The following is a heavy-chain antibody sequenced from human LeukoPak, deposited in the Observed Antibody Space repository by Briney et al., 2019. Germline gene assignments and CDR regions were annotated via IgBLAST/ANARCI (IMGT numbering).Heavy chain of an antibody. CDR3: AREGQWLGVFDY. J-gene: IGHJ4*02. CDR2: ISYDGSNK. V-gene: IGHV3-30-3*01. Sequence: GGSLRLSCAASGFTFSSYAMHWVRQAPGKGLEWVAVISYDGSNKYYADSVKGRFTISRDNSKNTLYLQMNSLRAEDTAVYYCAREGQWLGVFDYWGQGTLVTVSS. CDR1: GFTFSSYA. D-gene: IGHD6-19*01.